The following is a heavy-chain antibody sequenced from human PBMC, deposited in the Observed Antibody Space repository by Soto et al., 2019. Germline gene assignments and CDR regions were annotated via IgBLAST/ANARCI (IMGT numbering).Heavy chain of an antibody. D-gene: IGHD3-22*01. CDR3: ARQIYDSDTGPNFQYYFDS. J-gene: IGHJ4*02. CDR1: GYSFAGYW. Sequence: RGASLKISCKGSGYSFAGYWITWVRQKPGKGLEWMGRIVPSDSQTYYSPSFRGHVTISVTKSITTVFLQWSSLRASDTAMYYCARQIYDSDTGPNFQYYFDSWGQGTPVTVSS. V-gene: IGHV5-10-1*01. CDR2: IVPSDSQT.